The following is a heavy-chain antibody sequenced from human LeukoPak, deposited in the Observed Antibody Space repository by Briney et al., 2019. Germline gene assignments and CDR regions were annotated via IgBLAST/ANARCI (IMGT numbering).Heavy chain of an antibody. CDR1: GYTFTRYW. D-gene: IGHD6-13*01. CDR3: ARPPTYSSFFDY. V-gene: IGHV5-51*01. CDR2: IYPGDSDT. J-gene: IGHJ4*02. Sequence: GESLKISFKSSGYTFTRYWIGWVRPLPGKGLGWMGIIYPGDSDTRYSPSFQGQVTISADKSISTAYLQWSSLKASDTAMYYCARPPTYSSFFDYWGQGTLVTVSS.